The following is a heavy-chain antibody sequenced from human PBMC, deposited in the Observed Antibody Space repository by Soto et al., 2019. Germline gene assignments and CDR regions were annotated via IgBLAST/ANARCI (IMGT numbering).Heavy chain of an antibody. V-gene: IGHV3-33*01. Sequence: QVQLVESGGGVVQPGRSLRLSCAASGFTFSSYGMHWVRQAPGKGLEWVAVIWYDGSNKYYADSVKGRFTISRDNSKNTLYLQMNSLRAEDTAVYYCAREMGAAAGNSYYYGMDVWGQGTTVTVSS. CDR2: IWYDGSNK. CDR3: AREMGAAAGNSYYYGMDV. J-gene: IGHJ6*02. D-gene: IGHD6-13*01. CDR1: GFTFSSYG.